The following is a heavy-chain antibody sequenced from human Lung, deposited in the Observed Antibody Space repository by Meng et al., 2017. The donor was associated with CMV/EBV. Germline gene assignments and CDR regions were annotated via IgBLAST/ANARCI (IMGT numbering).Heavy chain of an antibody. CDR2: ISWDGGST. Sequence: GXSXKISXAAAGFTFDDYTMHWVRQAPGKGLEWVCLISWDGGSTYYADSVKGRFTISRDNSKNSLYLQMNSVRTEDTALYYCAKAGHVDKSSGMDVWGQGXTVTVSS. D-gene: IGHD5-12*01. V-gene: IGHV3-43*01. CDR1: GFTFDDYT. J-gene: IGHJ6*02. CDR3: AKAGHVDKSSGMDV.